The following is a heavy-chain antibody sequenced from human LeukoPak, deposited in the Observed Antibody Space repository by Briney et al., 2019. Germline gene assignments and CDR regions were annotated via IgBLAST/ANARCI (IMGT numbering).Heavy chain of an antibody. CDR2: FDPEDGET. V-gene: IGHV1-24*01. CDR1: GYTLTELS. D-gene: IGHD3-10*01. J-gene: IGHJ4*02. Sequence: ASVKVSCKVSGYTLTELSMHWVRQAPGKGLEWMGGFDPEDGETIYAQKFQGRVTMTEDTSTDTAYMELSSLRSEDTAVYYCARHIQLGGKTYYYGSGSYEVWGQGTLVTVSS. CDR3: ARHIQLGGKTYYYGSGSYEV.